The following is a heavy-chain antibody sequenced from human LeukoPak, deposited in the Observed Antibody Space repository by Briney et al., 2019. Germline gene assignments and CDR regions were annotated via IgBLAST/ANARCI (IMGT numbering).Heavy chain of an antibody. CDR1: GGSFSGYY. Sequence: SETLSLTCAVYGGSFSGYYWSWIRQPPGKGLEWIGEINHSGSTNYNPSLKSRVTISVDTSKNQFSLKLSSVTAADTAVYYCARGLSIAARLAYWGQGTLVTVSS. V-gene: IGHV4-34*01. J-gene: IGHJ4*02. D-gene: IGHD6-6*01. CDR3: ARGLSIAARLAY. CDR2: INHSGST.